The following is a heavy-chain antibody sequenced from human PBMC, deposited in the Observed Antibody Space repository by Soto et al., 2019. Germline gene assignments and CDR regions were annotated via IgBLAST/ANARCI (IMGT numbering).Heavy chain of an antibody. D-gene: IGHD2-8*01. J-gene: IGHJ4*02. CDR2: ISYDGSNK. V-gene: IGHV3-30*18. Sequence: PGGSLRLSCAASEFTFSKHGMHWVRQAPGKGLEWVAVISYDGSNKYYGDSVKDRFPISRDNSKNTLYLHMNSLRPEDTAVYFCAKGPPLLMVYPVLDSWGQGTLVTVSS. CDR3: AKGPPLLMVYPVLDS. CDR1: EFTFSKHG.